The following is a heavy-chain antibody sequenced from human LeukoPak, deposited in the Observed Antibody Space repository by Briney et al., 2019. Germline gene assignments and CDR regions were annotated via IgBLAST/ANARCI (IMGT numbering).Heavy chain of an antibody. Sequence: GGSLRLSCAASGISFSSHWMHWVRQAPGKGLVWVAHISRDGSSTTYADSVKGRFTISRDNAKNTLYLQMNSLRAEDTAVYYCLRGIYTGTNWYMGQGWLDPWGQGTLVTVSS. CDR1: GISFSSHW. CDR2: ISRDGSST. D-gene: IGHD6-13*01. CDR3: LRGIYTGTNWYMGQGWLDP. V-gene: IGHV3-74*01. J-gene: IGHJ5*02.